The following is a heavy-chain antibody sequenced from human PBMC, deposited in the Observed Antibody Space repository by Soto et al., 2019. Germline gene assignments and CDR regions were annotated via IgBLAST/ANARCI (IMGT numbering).Heavy chain of an antibody. Sequence: EVRLVESGADLVQPGGSLRLSCAASGFPFSSYWMHWVRQAPGKGLVWVSRINGDGSSITYADSVKGRFTISRDNAKNTLYLQMNSLRAEDAAVYYCTRRGCSTTGCYFNWGRGTLVTVSS. D-gene: IGHD2-2*01. CDR3: TRRGCSTTGCYFN. J-gene: IGHJ4*02. CDR2: INGDGSSI. V-gene: IGHV3-74*03. CDR1: GFPFSSYW.